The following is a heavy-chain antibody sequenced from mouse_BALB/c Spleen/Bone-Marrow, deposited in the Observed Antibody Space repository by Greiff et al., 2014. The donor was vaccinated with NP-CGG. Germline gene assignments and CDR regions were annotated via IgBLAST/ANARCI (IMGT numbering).Heavy chain of an antibody. CDR1: GYSFAGYT. Sequence: EVQLQESGPELVKPGASMKISCKASGYSFAGYTMNWVKQSHGKNLEWIGLINPYNGGSSYNQKFKGKATLTVDKSSSTAYKELLSLTSEDSAVYYCAREGYGSSYGFAYWGQGTLVTVSA. D-gene: IGHD1-1*01. J-gene: IGHJ3*01. CDR3: AREGYGSSYGFAY. CDR2: INPYNGGS. V-gene: IGHV1-31*01.